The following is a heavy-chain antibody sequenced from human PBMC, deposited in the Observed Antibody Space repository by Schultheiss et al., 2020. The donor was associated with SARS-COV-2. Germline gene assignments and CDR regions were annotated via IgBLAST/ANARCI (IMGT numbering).Heavy chain of an antibody. CDR1: GFTVSSNY. V-gene: IGHV3-23*01. J-gene: IGHJ4*02. D-gene: IGHD3-10*01. CDR2: ISGSGGST. CDR3: AKYRITMVRGVNTHYFDY. Sequence: GGSLRLSCAASGFTVSSNYMTWIRQAPGKGLEWVSAISGSGGSTYYADSVKGRFTISRDNSKNTLYLQMNSLRAEDTAVYYCAKYRITMVRGVNTHYFDYWGQGTLVTVSS.